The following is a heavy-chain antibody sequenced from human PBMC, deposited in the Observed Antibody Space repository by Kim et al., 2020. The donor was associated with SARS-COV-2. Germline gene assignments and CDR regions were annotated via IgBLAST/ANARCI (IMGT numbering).Heavy chain of an antibody. Sequence: GGSLRLSCAASGFTFSDYDMSWIRQAPGTGLEWVSYISSSSSCTNYADSVKGRFTISRDNAKNSLYLQMHSLRAEDTAVYYCTRRGYCGYCGQGTLVTVS. V-gene: IGHV3-11*03. CDR1: GFTFSDYD. CDR2: ISSSSSCT. CDR3: TRRGYCGY. J-gene: IGHJ4*02.